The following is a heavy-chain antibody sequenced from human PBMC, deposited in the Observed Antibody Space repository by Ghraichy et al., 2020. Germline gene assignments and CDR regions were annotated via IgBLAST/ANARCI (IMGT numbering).Heavy chain of an antibody. Sequence: ASVKVSCKASGYTFTSYGISWVRQAPGQGLEWMGWISAYNGNTNYAQKLQGRVTMTTDTSTSTAYMELRSLRSDDTAVYYCAREKTGYSYGFNYYYYMDVWGKGTTVTVSS. CDR1: GYTFTSYG. J-gene: IGHJ6*03. CDR2: ISAYNGNT. D-gene: IGHD5-18*01. V-gene: IGHV1-18*01. CDR3: AREKTGYSYGFNYYYYMDV.